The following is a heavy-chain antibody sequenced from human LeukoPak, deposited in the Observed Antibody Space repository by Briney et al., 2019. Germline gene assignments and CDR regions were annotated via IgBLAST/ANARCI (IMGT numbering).Heavy chain of an antibody. J-gene: IGHJ4*02. D-gene: IGHD5-12*01. V-gene: IGHV3-30*18. Sequence: GGSLRLSCAASGFTFSSHAMHWVRQAPGKGLEWVAVVSYDGSNKYYADSVKGRFTISRDNSKNTLYQQMNSLRAEDTAVYYCAKDPLGMVATEYYFDYWGQGTLVTVSS. CDR2: VSYDGSNK. CDR1: GFTFSSHA. CDR3: AKDPLGMVATEYYFDY.